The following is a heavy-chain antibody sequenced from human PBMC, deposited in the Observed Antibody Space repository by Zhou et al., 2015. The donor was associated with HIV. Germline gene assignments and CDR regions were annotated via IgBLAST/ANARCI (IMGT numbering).Heavy chain of an antibody. J-gene: IGHJ2*01. CDR3: VRETLEGNRWGPQRERGNWHFDL. Sequence: QVQLVQSGAEVKKPGSSVKVSCKPSGGTLSSYSISWVRQAPGEGLEWMGRIIPIIGVTDYAQKFQERFTISADTSTTTVSMELSSLRADDTAVYYCVRETLEGNRWGPQRERGNWHFDLWGPGTLVTVSS. CDR2: IIPIIGVT. V-gene: IGHV1-69*08. CDR1: GGTLSSYS. D-gene: IGHD3-16*01.